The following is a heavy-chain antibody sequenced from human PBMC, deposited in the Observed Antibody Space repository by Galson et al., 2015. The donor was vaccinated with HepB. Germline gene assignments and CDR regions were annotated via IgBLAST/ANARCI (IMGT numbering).Heavy chain of an antibody. Sequence: SLRLSCAASGLTVSNNYMSWVRQAPGKGLEWVSVIYSGGSTYYADSVKGRFTISRDNSKNTLYLQMNSLRPEDTAVYYCASNWYYYDSSGYPSNYYYYGMDVWGQGTTVTVSS. CDR1: GLTVSNNY. CDR3: ASNWYYYDSSGYPSNYYYYGMDV. D-gene: IGHD3-22*01. CDR2: IYSGGST. J-gene: IGHJ6*02. V-gene: IGHV3-66*02.